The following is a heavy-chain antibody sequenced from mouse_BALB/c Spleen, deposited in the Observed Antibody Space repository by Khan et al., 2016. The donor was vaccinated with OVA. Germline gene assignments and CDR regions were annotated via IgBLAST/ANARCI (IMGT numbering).Heavy chain of an antibody. V-gene: IGHV9-3-1*01. J-gene: IGHJ4*01. CDR1: GYTFTTFG. Sequence: QIQLVQSGPEVKRPGETVKISCKASGYTFTTFGMNWVRQAPGKGLKWMGCINTYTGEPTYADDFKGRFAFSLETSTSTAYLQINNLKNEDTATYCCGRVGFNGTMDSWGQGTSVTVSA. CDR3: GRVGFNGTMDS. CDR2: INTYTGEP.